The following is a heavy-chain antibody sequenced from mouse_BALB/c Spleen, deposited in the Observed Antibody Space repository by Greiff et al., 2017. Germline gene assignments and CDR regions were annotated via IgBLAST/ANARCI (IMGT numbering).Heavy chain of an antibody. V-gene: IGHV2-6-7*01. CDR1: GFSLTGYG. Sequence: VQRVESGPGLVAPSQSLSITCTVSGFSLTGYGVNWVRQPPGKGLEWLGMIWGDGSTDYNSALKSRLSISKDNSKSQVFLKMNSLQTDDTARYYCARDGSSYDGYAMDYWGQGTSVTVSS. D-gene: IGHD1-1*01. J-gene: IGHJ4*01. CDR3: ARDGSSYDGYAMDY. CDR2: IWGDGST.